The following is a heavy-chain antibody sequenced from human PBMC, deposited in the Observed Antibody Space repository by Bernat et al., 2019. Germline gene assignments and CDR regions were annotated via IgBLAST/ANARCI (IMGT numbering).Heavy chain of an antibody. V-gene: IGHV2-70*15. Sequence: QVTLRESGPALVKPTQTLTLTCTFSGFSLSTSGMCVSWIRQPPGKALEWLARIDWDDDKYYSTSLKTRLTISKDTSKNPVVLTMTNMDPVDTATYYCARGTVAATGDDAFDIWGQGTMVTVSS. D-gene: IGHD6-19*01. J-gene: IGHJ3*02. CDR3: ARGTVAATGDDAFDI. CDR2: IDWDDDK. CDR1: GFSLSTSGMC.